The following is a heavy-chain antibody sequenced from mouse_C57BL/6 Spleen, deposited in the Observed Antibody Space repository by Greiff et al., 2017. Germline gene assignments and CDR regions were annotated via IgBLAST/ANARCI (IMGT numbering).Heavy chain of an antibody. J-gene: IGHJ4*01. Sequence: EVKLVESGPGLVKPSQSLSLTCSVTGYSITSGYYWNWIRQFPGNKLEWMGYISYDGSNNYNPSLKNRISITRDTSKNQFFLKLNSVTTEDTATYYCAGLYYSNYHYAMDYWGQGTSVTVSS. CDR2: ISYDGSN. CDR1: GYSITSGYY. D-gene: IGHD2-5*01. V-gene: IGHV3-6*01. CDR3: AGLYYSNYHYAMDY.